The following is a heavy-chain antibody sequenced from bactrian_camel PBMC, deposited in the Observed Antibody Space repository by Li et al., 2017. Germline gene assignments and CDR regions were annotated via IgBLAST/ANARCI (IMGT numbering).Heavy chain of an antibody. D-gene: IGHD6*01. CDR3: AEGRGSRGEHCYSLNY. CDR1: RFTFGGRI. V-gene: IGHV3S56*01. CDR2: IKRDGTT. J-gene: IGHJ4*01. Sequence: HVQLVESGGGSVQAGGSLRLSCKINRFTFGGRIMGWRRQAPGSECELVSTIKRDGTTYYADSVKGRFTISQDSARNTVYLQMNNLQPEDTATYYCAEGRGSRGEHCYSLNYWGQGTQVTVS.